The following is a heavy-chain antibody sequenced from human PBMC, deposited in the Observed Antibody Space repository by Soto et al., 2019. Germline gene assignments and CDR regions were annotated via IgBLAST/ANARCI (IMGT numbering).Heavy chain of an antibody. CDR3: AKGSASGRPSYFEY. CDR2: ITGGGDDI. CDR1: GFTFSDYA. V-gene: IGHV3-23*01. J-gene: IGHJ4*02. Sequence: VGPLRLSCAASGFTFSDYAMSWIRHSPGKGLKWVSAITGGGDDIYHADSVKGRFTISRDNTKITLYLQMDSLKADDTAMYYCAKGSASGRPSYFEYWGQGSLVTVS. D-gene: IGHD1-26*01.